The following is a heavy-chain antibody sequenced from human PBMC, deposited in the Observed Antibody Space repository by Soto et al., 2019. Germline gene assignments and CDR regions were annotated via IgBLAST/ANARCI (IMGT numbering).Heavy chain of an antibody. J-gene: IGHJ5*02. CDR2: IIPIFGTA. Sequence: SVKVSCKASGGTFSSYAISWVRQAPGQGLEWMGGIIPIFGTANYAQKFQGRVTITADESTSTAYMELSSLRSEDTAVYYCVPDSSGWYGSWGKGTRVTVSS. CDR3: VPDSSGWYGS. CDR1: GGTFSSYA. V-gene: IGHV1-69*13. D-gene: IGHD6-19*01.